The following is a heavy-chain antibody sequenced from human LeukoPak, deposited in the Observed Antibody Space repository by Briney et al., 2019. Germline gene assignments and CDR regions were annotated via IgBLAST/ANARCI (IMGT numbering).Heavy chain of an antibody. Sequence: GGSLRLSCAASGFTFSSYWMSWVRQAPGKGLEWVSYISSSGSTIYYADSVKGRCTISRDNAKNSLYLQMNSLRAEDTAVYYCARGFKVQLWVPPYFDYWGQGTLVTVSS. J-gene: IGHJ4*02. D-gene: IGHD5-18*01. V-gene: IGHV3-48*04. CDR3: ARGFKVQLWVPPYFDY. CDR1: GFTFSSYW. CDR2: ISSSGSTI.